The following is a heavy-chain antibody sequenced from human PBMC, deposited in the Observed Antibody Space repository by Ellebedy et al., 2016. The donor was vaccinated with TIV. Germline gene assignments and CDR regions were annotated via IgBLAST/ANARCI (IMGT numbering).Heavy chain of an antibody. CDR3: ARGNTLMVVGFDS. CDR1: GYTFISYY. V-gene: IGHV1-46*01. CDR2: INPSDGHT. Sequence: ASVKVSXKASGYTFISYYIHWVRQAPGQGLEWLGIINPSDGHTSYAKRIQGRVTMTRDTSTSTVYMALSSLSSEDTAVYFCARGNTLMVVGFDSWGQGTLVTVSS. J-gene: IGHJ4*02. D-gene: IGHD2-21*01.